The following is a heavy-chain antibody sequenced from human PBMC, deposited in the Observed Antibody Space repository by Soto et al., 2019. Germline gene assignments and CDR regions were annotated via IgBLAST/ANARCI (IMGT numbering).Heavy chain of an antibody. D-gene: IGHD1-7*01. CDR3: ARDGIGGTVFRGYLDY. Sequence: PGGSLRLSCAVPGGIFHGYGMHWVRQAPGKGLEWVAIIRFDGNNEEYADSVKGRFTISRDNSKNTLYLQMNTLGAEDTAVYYCARDGIGGTVFRGYLDYWGRGTVVTVSS. V-gene: IGHV3-33*01. CDR2: IRFDGNNE. CDR1: GGIFHGYG. J-gene: IGHJ4*02.